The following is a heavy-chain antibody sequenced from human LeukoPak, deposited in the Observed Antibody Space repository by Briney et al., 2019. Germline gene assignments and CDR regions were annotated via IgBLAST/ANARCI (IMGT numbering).Heavy chain of an antibody. CDR1: GDSVSSGSYY. CDR2: IYHTEST. Sequence: SETLSLTCIVSGDSVSSGSYYWSWIRQPPGKGLGWIGYIYHTESTNYNPSLKSRVTISVGTSKNQFSLELSSVTAADTAVYYCARSGSTWYNWFDPWGQGTLVTVSS. V-gene: IGHV4-61*01. J-gene: IGHJ5*02. D-gene: IGHD6-13*01. CDR3: ARSGSTWYNWFDP.